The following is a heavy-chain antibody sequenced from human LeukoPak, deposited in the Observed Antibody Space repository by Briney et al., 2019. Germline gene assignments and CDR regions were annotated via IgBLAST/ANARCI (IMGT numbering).Heavy chain of an antibody. CDR3: ARDARLAAAGTFDY. J-gene: IGHJ4*02. Sequence: SQTLSLTCTVSGGSISSGGYFWSWIRQPPGKGLEWIGYIYYSGRTSSDPSVKSRVTMSVDTSKNQFSLRLSSVTAADTAVYYCARDARLAAAGTFDYWGQGTLVTVPS. V-gene: IGHV4-61*08. D-gene: IGHD6-13*01. CDR2: IYYSGRT. CDR1: GGSISSGGYF.